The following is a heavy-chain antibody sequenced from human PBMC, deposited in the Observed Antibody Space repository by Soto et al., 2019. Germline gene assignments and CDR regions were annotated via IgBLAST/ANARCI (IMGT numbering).Heavy chain of an antibody. CDR1: GYTFTGSY. D-gene: IGHD3-3*01. CDR2: IDPNMGGN. J-gene: IGHJ6*03. CDR3: ARGPVPTAHLEWLLEDYYYYMDV. Sequence: QVQLVQSGAEVKKPGASVKVSCKASGYTFTGSYMHWVRQAPGQGLEWMGWIDPNMGGNKYAQKFQGGGTMTRYTSIRTATMELGRLRSDDTAVYYCARGPVPTAHLEWLLEDYYYYMDVWGKGTTVTVSS. V-gene: IGHV1-2*02.